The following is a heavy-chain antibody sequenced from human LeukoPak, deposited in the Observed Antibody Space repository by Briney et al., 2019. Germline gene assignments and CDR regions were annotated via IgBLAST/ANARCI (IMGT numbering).Heavy chain of an antibody. V-gene: IGHV4-61*02. Sequence: SETLSLTCTVSGGSISSDNYYWTWIRQPAGKGLEWIGRIYASGSANYNPSLKSRVTISVDTSKNQFSLKLSSVTAADTAVYYCARHGAGERWLKPDPNGGWFDPWGQGTLVTVSS. D-gene: IGHD5-24*01. CDR1: GGSISSDNYY. CDR3: ARHGAGERWLKPDPNGGWFDP. CDR2: IYASGSA. J-gene: IGHJ5*02.